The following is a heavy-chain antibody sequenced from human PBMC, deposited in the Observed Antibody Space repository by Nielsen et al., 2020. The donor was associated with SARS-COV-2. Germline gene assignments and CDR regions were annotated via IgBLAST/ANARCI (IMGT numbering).Heavy chain of an antibody. J-gene: IGHJ5*02. CDR2: IIPIFGTA. CDR1: SGTFSSTA. D-gene: IGHD2-15*01. Sequence: SVKVSCKASSGTFSSTAISWVRQATGQGLEWMGGIIPIFGTANYAQKFQGRVTITADESTSTAYMELSSLRSEDTAVYYCAFRGCSGGSCNGWFDPWGQGTLVTVSS. CDR3: AFRGCSGGSCNGWFDP. V-gene: IGHV1-69*13.